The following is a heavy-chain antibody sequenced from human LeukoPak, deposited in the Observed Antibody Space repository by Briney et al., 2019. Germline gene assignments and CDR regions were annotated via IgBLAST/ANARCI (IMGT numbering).Heavy chain of an antibody. CDR1: GFTFSSYA. D-gene: IGHD3-3*01. CDR2: ISGSGGST. V-gene: IGHV3-23*01. Sequence: GGSLRLSCAASGFTFSSYAMSWVRQAPGKGLEWVSAISGSGGSTYYADSVKGRFTISRDNSKNTLYLQMNSLRAEDTAVYYCASSLDFWSGYYPNYWGQGTLVTVSS. J-gene: IGHJ4*02. CDR3: ASSLDFWSGYYPNY.